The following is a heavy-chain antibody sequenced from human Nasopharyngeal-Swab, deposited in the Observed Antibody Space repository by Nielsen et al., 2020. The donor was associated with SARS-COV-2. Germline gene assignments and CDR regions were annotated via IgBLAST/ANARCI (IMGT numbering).Heavy chain of an antibody. CDR1: GFTFSTYA. CDR2: ISGNGGST. D-gene: IGHD6-13*01. J-gene: IGHJ4*02. V-gene: IGHV3-23*01. Sequence: GGSLRLSCEASGFTFSTYAMSWVRQAPGKGLEWVSAISGNGGSTYHAESVKGRFTISRDNSKNTLYLEMNSLRVEDTALYYCARDDTSTWYRVSADWGQGTLVTVSS. CDR3: ARDDTSTWYRVSAD.